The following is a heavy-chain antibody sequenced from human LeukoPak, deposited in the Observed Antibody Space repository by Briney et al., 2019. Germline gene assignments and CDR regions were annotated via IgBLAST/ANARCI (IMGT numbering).Heavy chain of an antibody. D-gene: IGHD1-26*01. Sequence: PGGSLRLSCAASGFTFDDYAMHWVRQAPGKGLEWVSGISWNSGSIGYADSVKGRFTISRDNAKNSLYLQMNSLRAEDTAVYYCAREIILRWELPLLWGQGTLVTVSS. V-gene: IGHV3-9*01. CDR1: GFTFDDYA. CDR2: ISWNSGSI. CDR3: AREIILRWELPLL. J-gene: IGHJ4*02.